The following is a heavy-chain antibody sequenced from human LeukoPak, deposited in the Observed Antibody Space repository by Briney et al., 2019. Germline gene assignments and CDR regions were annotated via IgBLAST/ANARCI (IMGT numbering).Heavy chain of an antibody. D-gene: IGHD5-12*01. V-gene: IGHV4-34*01. CDR2: INHSGST. Sequence: SETLSLTCAVYGGSFSGYYWSWIRQPPGKGLEWIGEINHSGSTNYNPSLKSRVTISVGTSKNQFSLKLSSVTAADTALYYCARVATTRYYYYMDVWGKGTTVTISS. CDR3: ARVATTRYYYYMDV. CDR1: GGSFSGYY. J-gene: IGHJ6*03.